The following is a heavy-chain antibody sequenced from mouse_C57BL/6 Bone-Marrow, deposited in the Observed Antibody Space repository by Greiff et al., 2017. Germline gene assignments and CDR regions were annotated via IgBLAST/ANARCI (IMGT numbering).Heavy chain of an antibody. Sequence: VQLQQPGAELVKPGASVKLSCKASGYTFTSYWMHWVKQRPGQGLEWIGMIHPYSSYTNYNEKFKSKATLTVDKSSSTAYMQLSSLTSEDSAVYYCASGSRGYVVAYWGQGTRVTVSA. D-gene: IGHD3-2*02. CDR1: GYTFTSYW. CDR2: IHPYSSYT. V-gene: IGHV1-64*01. J-gene: IGHJ3*01. CDR3: ASGSRGYVVAY.